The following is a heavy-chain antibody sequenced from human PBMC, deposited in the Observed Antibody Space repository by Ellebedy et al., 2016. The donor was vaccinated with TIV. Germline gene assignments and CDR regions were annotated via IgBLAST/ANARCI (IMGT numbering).Heavy chain of an antibody. J-gene: IGHJ4*01. CDR3: AKTNYDFWSGYYSPQENYFDY. CDR2: ISGSGGST. CDR1: GFTFSSYA. V-gene: IGHV3-23*01. Sequence: GESLKISXAASGFTFSSYAMSWVRQAPGKGLEWVSAISGSGGSTYYADSVKGRFTISRDNSKNTLFLQMNSLRAEDTAVYYCAKTNYDFWSGYYSPQENYFDYWGHGTLVTVSS. D-gene: IGHD3-3*01.